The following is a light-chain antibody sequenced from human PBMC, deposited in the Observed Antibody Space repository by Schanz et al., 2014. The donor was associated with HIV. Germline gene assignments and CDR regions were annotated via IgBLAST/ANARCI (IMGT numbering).Light chain of an antibody. Sequence: QSVLTQPPSASGTPGQRVTISCSGSSSNIGINTVNWYQHLPGTAPKLLIYSNNQRPSGVPDRFSGSDSGASASLAISGLQSEDEADYYCSSYAGSNKFVVLGGGTKLTVL. V-gene: IGLV1-44*01. CDR1: SSNIGINT. CDR2: SNN. CDR3: SSYAGSNKFVV. J-gene: IGLJ2*01.